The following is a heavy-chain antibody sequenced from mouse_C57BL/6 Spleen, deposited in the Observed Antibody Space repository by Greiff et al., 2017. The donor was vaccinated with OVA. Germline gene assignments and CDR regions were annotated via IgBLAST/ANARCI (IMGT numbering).Heavy chain of an antibody. CDR3: AIWGLLQDFDY. D-gene: IGHD2-3*01. CDR1: GYTFTSYW. V-gene: IGHV1-69*01. Sequence: QVQLKQPGAELVMPGASVKLSCKASGYTFTSYWMHWVKQRPGQGLEWIGEIDPSDSYTNYNQKFKGKSTLTVDKSSSTAYMQLSSLTSEDSAVYYCAIWGLLQDFDYWGQGTTLTVSS. CDR2: IDPSDSYT. J-gene: IGHJ2*01.